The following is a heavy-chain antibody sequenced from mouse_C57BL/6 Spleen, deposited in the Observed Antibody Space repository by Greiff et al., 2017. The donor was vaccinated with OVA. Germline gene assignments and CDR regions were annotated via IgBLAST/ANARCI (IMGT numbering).Heavy chain of an antibody. J-gene: IGHJ3*01. D-gene: IGHD3-2*02. CDR1: GFTFTDYY. Sequence: EVKLMESGGGLVQPGGSLSLSCAASGFTFTDYYMSWVRQPPGKALEWLGFIRNKANGYTTEYSASVKGRFTISRDNSQSILYLQVNALRAEDSATYYCARYGLRLGFSYWGHGALVTVSA. CDR2: IRNKANGYTT. V-gene: IGHV7-3*01. CDR3: ARYGLRLGFSY.